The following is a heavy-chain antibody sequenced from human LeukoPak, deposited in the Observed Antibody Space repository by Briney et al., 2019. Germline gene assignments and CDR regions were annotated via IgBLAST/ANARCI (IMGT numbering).Heavy chain of an antibody. CDR1: GYTFIGFY. D-gene: IGHD3-16*01. V-gene: IGHV1-2*02. CDR3: ARGGSSVYTLSFGDFDY. Sequence: ASVKVSCKASGYTFIGFYIHWVRQATGQGLEWMGWINPNSGGTNYAQKFQGGVTMTRDTSISTAYMELSRLRSDDTAVYYCARGGSSVYTLSFGDFDYWGQGTLVTVSS. CDR2: INPNSGGT. J-gene: IGHJ4*02.